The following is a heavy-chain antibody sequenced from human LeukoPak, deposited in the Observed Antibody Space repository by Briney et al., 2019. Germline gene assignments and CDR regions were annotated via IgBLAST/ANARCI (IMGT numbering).Heavy chain of an antibody. CDR3: ARGRHIVVVTANNWFDP. Sequence: PSETLSLTCAVYGVSLSGYYCSCLRHPPRRGLEWIGEINHSGSTNYNPSLKSRVTISVDTSKNQFSLKLSSVTAADTAVYYCARGRHIVVVTANNWFDPWGQGTLVTVSS. J-gene: IGHJ5*02. CDR2: INHSGST. CDR1: GVSLSGYY. V-gene: IGHV4-34*01. D-gene: IGHD2-21*02.